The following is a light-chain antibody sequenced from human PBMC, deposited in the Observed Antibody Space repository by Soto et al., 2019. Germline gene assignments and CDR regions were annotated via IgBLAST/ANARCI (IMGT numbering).Light chain of an antibody. Sequence: EIVMTQSPATLAVSPGERATLSCRASQSVYSHFSWYQHKPGQAPGLLIYEASTRATGIPPRFSGSGSGTECTLTISSLQSEYFAVYYCQQYNSFPLTFGGGTKVEIK. CDR1: QSVYSH. CDR3: QQYNSFPLT. CDR2: EAS. V-gene: IGKV3-15*01. J-gene: IGKJ4*01.